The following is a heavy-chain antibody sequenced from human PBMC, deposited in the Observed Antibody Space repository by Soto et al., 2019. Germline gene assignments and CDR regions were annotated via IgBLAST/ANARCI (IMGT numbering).Heavy chain of an antibody. J-gene: IGHJ4*02. V-gene: IGHV4-31*03. Sequence: PSETLSLTCTVSGGSISSGGYYWSWIRQHPGKGLEWIGYIYYSGSTYYNPSLKSRVTISVDTSKNQSSLKLSSVTAADTAVYYCARAGGPALYSSSSPAFDYWGQGTLVTVS. CDR1: GGSISSGGYY. CDR3: ARAGGPALYSSSSPAFDY. CDR2: IYYSGST. D-gene: IGHD6-6*01.